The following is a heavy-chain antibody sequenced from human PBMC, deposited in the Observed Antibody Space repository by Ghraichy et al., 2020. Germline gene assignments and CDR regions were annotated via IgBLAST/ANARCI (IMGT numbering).Heavy chain of an antibody. CDR1: GFTFSSYA. CDR2: ISGSGGST. CDR3: AKDSYSSSWAY. Sequence: GESLNISCAASGFTFSSYAMSWVRQAPGKGLEWVSAISGSGGSTYYADSVKGRFTISRDNSKNTLYLQMNSLRAEDTAVYYCAKDSYSSSWAYWGQGTLVTVSS. J-gene: IGHJ4*02. D-gene: IGHD6-13*01. V-gene: IGHV3-23*01.